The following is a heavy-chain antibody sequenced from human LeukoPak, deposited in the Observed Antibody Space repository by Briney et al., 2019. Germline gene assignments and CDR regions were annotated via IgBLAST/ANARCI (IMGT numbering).Heavy chain of an antibody. J-gene: IGHJ6*02. CDR1: GGTFSSYA. V-gene: IGHV1-69*04. D-gene: IGHD5-12*01. CDR2: IIPILGIA. Sequence: SVKVSCKASGGTFSSYAISWVRQAPGQGLEWMGRIIPILGIANYAQKFQGRVTITADKSTSTAYMELSSLRSEDTAVYYCARDIVANYYYGMDVWGRGTTVTVSS. CDR3: ARDIVANYYYGMDV.